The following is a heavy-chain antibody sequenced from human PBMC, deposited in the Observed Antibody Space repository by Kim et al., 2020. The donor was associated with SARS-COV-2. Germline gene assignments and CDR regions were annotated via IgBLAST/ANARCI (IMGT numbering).Heavy chain of an antibody. D-gene: IGHD4-17*01. J-gene: IGHJ6*02. Sequence: ADSVKGRFTISRDNSKNTLYLQMNSLRAEDTAVYYCARGPTTVVSFGMDVWGQGTTVTVSS. CDR3: ARGPTTVVSFGMDV. V-gene: IGHV3-53*01.